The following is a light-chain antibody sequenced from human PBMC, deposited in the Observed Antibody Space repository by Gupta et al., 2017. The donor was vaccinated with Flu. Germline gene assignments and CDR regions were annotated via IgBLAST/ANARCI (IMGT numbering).Light chain of an antibody. V-gene: IGLV3-1*01. CDR1: KLGDTY. J-gene: IGLJ2*01. CDR3: QAWDSSTVV. Sequence: SYELTLPPSGSVSPGQTARITCSGDKLGDTYACWYQQKPGQSPMLVIYQDSKRPSGIPERFSGSNSGNTATLTISGTQAMDEADYYCQAWDSSTVVFGGGTKLTVL. CDR2: QDS.